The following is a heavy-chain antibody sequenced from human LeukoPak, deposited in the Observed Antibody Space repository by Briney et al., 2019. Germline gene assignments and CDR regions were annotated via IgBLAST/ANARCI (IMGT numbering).Heavy chain of an antibody. CDR1: GFTFDDYA. CDR2: ISWNSGSI. J-gene: IGHJ5*02. D-gene: IGHD6-13*01. CDR3: AKDMYSSSWYWFDL. Sequence: GRSLRLSCAASGFTFDDYAMHWVRQAPGKGLEWVSGISWNSGSIGYADSVKGRFTISRDNAKNSLYLQMNSLRAEDTALYYCAKDMYSSSWYWFDLWGQGTLVTVSS. V-gene: IGHV3-9*01.